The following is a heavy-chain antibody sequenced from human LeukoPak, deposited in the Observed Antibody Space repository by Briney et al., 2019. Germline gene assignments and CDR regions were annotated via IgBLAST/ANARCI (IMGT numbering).Heavy chain of an antibody. CDR1: GVSITSGGYY. V-gene: IGHV4-31*03. D-gene: IGHD3-22*01. J-gene: IGHJ5*02. CDR3: AREMDYYDSGGYYLQWFDP. CDR2: IYYSGST. Sequence: PSETLSLTCTVSGVSITSGGYYWSWIRQHAGKGLEWIGYIYYSGSTSYNPSLKSRVTISLDTSRNQFSLKLSSVTAADTAVYYCAREMDYYDSGGYYLQWFDPWGQGTLVTVSS.